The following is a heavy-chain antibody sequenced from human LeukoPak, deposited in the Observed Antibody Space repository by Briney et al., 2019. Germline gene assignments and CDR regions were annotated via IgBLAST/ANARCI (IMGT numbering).Heavy chain of an antibody. CDR3: ARDRANMYYYDSSGYPI. J-gene: IGHJ4*02. Sequence: PSETLSLTCTVSGYSISSGYYWAWIRQPPGKGLEWIGTIYHSGITYYNPSLKSRVTISVDTSKNQFSLKLSSVTAADTAVYYCARDRANMYYYDSSGYPIWGQGTLVTVSS. CDR1: GYSISSGYY. CDR2: IYHSGIT. D-gene: IGHD3-22*01. V-gene: IGHV4-38-2*02.